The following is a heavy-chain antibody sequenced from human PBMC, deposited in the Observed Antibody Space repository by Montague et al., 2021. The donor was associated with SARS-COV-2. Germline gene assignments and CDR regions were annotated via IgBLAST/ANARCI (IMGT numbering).Heavy chain of an antibody. V-gene: IGHV4-59*08. D-gene: IGHD6-19*01. Sequence: SETLSLTCTVSGDSFSGYSWTWIRQPPGKGLEWIGYIYHTGSTNYNPSLKGRVIISVDTSTNQLSLRLTSVSAADSAKYFCARHRRFGVPVAGVAYFDHWGQGTQVTVSS. J-gene: IGHJ4*02. CDR1: GDSFSGYS. CDR2: IYHTGST. CDR3: ARHRRFGVPVAGVAYFDH.